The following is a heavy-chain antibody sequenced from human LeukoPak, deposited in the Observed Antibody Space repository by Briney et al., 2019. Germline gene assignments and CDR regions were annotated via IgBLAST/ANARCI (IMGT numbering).Heavy chain of an antibody. D-gene: IGHD5-18*01. CDR2: ISAYNGNT. J-gene: IGHJ4*02. V-gene: IGHV1-18*01. CDR1: GYTFYYYG. Sequence: ASVKVSCKASGYTFYYYGISWVRQAPGQGLEWMGWISAYNGNTNYAQKLQGRVTMTTDTSTSTAYMELRSLRSDDTAVYYCARDVRGYSYGYFSYWGQGTLVTVSS. CDR3: ARDVRGYSYGYFSY.